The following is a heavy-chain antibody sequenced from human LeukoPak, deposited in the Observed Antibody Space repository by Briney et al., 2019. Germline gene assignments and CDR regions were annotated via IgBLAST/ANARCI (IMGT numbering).Heavy chain of an antibody. CDR1: GGSISSSSYY. V-gene: IGHV4-39*01. Sequence: SETLSLTCTVSGGSISSSSYYWGWIRQPLGKGLEWIGSIYYSGSTYYNPSLKSRVTISVDTSKNQFSLKLSSVTAADTAVYYCARQITTNDYYDSSGYYSYFDYWGQGTLVTVSS. CDR2: IYYSGST. D-gene: IGHD3-22*01. J-gene: IGHJ4*02. CDR3: ARQITTNDYYDSSGYYSYFDY.